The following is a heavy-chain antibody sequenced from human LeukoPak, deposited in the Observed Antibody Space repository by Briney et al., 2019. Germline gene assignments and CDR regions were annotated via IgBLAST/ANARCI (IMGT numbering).Heavy chain of an antibody. V-gene: IGHV5-51*01. CDR2: IYPGDSDT. Sequence: GESLQISCKGSGYSFTSYWIGWVRQMPGKGLEWMGIIYPGDSDTRYSPSFQGQVTISADKSISTAYLQWSSLKASDTAMYYCARLSYYDSSGYPKPPPRNYYFDYWGQGTLVTVSS. J-gene: IGHJ4*02. CDR3: ARLSYYDSSGYPKPPPRNYYFDY. D-gene: IGHD3-22*01. CDR1: GYSFTSYW.